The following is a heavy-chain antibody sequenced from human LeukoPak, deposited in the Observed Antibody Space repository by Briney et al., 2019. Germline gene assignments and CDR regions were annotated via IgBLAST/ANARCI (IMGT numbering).Heavy chain of an antibody. CDR1: GYSFTGYY. CDR2: INPNSGDT. D-gene: IGHD3-16*01. V-gene: IGHV1-2*02. Sequence: ASVKVSCKTSGYSFTGYYMHWVRQAPGQGLEWMGWINPNSGDTNYAQKFQGRVTMTRDTSISTAYMELSRLRSDDTAVYYCARVRYRLAETYIDYWGQGTLVTVSS. J-gene: IGHJ4*02. CDR3: ARVRYRLAETYIDY.